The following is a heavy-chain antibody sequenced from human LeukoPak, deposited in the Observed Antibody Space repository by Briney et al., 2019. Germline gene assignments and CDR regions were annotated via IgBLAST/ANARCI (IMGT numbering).Heavy chain of an antibody. CDR3: ARHRAYSSSSPFDY. CDR2: IYYTGST. V-gene: IGHV4-59*08. D-gene: IGHD6-6*01. Sequence: SETLSLTCSVSGGSISRLYCSWIRQPPGKGLEWIGYIYYTGSTNYNPSLKSRVTMFVDMSKNQFSLRLSSVTAADTAVYYCARHRAYSSSSPFDYWGQGTLVTVSS. CDR1: GGSISRLY. J-gene: IGHJ4*02.